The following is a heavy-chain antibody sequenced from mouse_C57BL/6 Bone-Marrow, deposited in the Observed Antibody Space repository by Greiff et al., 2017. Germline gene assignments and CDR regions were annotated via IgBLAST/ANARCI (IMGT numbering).Heavy chain of an antibody. CDR2: INPNNGGT. CDR1: GYTFTDYY. D-gene: IGHD2-4*01. CDR3: AREGLPYAMDY. J-gene: IGHJ4*01. Sequence: VQLQQSGPELVKPGASVKISCKASGYTFTDYYMNWVKQSHGKSLEWIGDINPNNGGTSYNQKFKGKATLTVDKSSSTAYMELRSLTSEDSAVYYCAREGLPYAMDYWGQGTSVTVSS. V-gene: IGHV1-26*01.